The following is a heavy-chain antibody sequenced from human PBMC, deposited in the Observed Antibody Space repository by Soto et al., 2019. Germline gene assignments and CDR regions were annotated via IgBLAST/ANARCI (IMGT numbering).Heavy chain of an antibody. CDR1: EFTFSSYA. D-gene: IGHD6-13*01. J-gene: IGHJ4*02. Sequence: GGSLRLSCAASEFTFSSYAMSWVRQAPGKGLEWVSTISGSGGRTYYADSVKGRFTISRDNSRNTLHLQMNSLRVEDTALYYCAKTLLSTSWYGLHDYVSQGTLVTVSS. CDR2: ISGSGGRT. CDR3: AKTLLSTSWYGLHDY. V-gene: IGHV3-23*01.